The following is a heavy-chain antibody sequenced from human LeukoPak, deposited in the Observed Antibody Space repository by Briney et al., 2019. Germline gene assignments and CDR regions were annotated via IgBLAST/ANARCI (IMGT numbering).Heavy chain of an antibody. CDR2: IYYSGDT. V-gene: IGHV4-39*01. CDR1: GASIISSGYY. CDR3: ARSFCTSTNCYTNWFDS. Sequence: SETLSLTCTVSGASIISSGYYWGWIRQPPGKGLDCIGSIYYSGDTFYNPSLKSRVTISVDTSKNQFSLRLSSVTAADTAVYYCARSFCTSTNCYTNWFDSWGQGTLVTVSS. D-gene: IGHD2-2*01. J-gene: IGHJ5*01.